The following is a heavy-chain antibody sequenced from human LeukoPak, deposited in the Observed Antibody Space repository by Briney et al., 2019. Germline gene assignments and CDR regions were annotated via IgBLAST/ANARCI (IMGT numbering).Heavy chain of an antibody. D-gene: IGHD3-3*01. CDR2: MNPNSGNT. CDR1: GYTFTRYD. V-gene: IGHV1-8*03. CDR3: ARAERRSYDFWGDQHYYYMDV. J-gene: IGHJ6*03. Sequence: ASVKVSCKASGYTFTRYDISWVRQATGQGLEWMGWMNPNSGNTGYAQKFQDRVTITRDTSMSTAYMELSSLRSEDTAVYYCARAERRSYDFWGDQHYYYMDVWGEGTTVTVSS.